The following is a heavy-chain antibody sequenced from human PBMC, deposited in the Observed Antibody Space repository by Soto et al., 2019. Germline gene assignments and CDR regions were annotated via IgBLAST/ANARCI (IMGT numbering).Heavy chain of an antibody. J-gene: IGHJ4*02. V-gene: IGHV3-23*01. CDR3: AKNLSDILTGSTLYDY. Sequence: RGSVTLLCEFSCCPFLRYAMSCVRQSPGKGLEWVSAISGSGGSTYYADSVKGRFTISRDNSKNTLYLQMNSLRAEDTAVYYWAKNLSDILTGSTLYDYWGQGTLVSVSS. CDR1: CCPFLRYA. D-gene: IGHD3-9*01. CDR2: ISGSGGST.